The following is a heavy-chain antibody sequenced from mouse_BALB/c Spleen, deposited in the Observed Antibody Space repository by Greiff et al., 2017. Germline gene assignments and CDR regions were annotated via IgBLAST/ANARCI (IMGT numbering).Heavy chain of an antibody. CDR3: ASNSLLYAMDY. Sequence: VHLVESGPGLVAPSQSLSITCTVSGFSLTSYGVHWVRQPPGKGLEWLGVIWAGGSTNYNSALMSRLSISKDNSKSQVFLKMNSLQTDDTAMYYCASNSLLYAMDYWGQGTSVTVSS. J-gene: IGHJ4*01. CDR2: IWAGGST. D-gene: IGHD1-2*01. V-gene: IGHV2-9*02. CDR1: GFSLTSYG.